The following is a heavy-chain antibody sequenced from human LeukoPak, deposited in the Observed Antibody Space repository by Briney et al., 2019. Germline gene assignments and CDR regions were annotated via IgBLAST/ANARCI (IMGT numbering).Heavy chain of an antibody. J-gene: IGHJ4*02. Sequence: SVKVSCKASGGTFSSYAISWVRQAPGQGLEWMGRIIPILGIANYAQKFQGRVTITADKSTSTAYMELSSLRSEDTAVYYCAPVGRDGYNPLNNTYWGQGTLVTVSS. CDR2: IIPILGIA. V-gene: IGHV1-69*04. CDR3: APVGRDGYNPLNNTY. D-gene: IGHD5-24*01. CDR1: GGTFSSYA.